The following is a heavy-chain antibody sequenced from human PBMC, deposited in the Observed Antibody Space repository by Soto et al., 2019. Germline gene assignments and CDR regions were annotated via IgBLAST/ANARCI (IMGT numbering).Heavy chain of an antibody. CDR2: ISYDGSNK. J-gene: IGHJ4*02. Sequence: PGGSLRLSCAASGFTFSSYGMHWVRQAPGKGLEWVAVISYDGSNKYYADYVKGRFTISRDNSKNTLYLQMNSLRAEDTAVYYCAKDYSGSPDYWGQGTLVTVSS. V-gene: IGHV3-30*18. D-gene: IGHD1-26*01. CDR3: AKDYSGSPDY. CDR1: GFTFSSYG.